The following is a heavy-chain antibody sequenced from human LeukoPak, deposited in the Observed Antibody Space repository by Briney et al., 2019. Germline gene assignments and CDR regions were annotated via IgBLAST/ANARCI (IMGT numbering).Heavy chain of an antibody. D-gene: IGHD2-2*01. Sequence: GGSLRLSCAASGFTFSGSAMHWVRQASGKGLEWVGRIRSKANSYATAYAASVKGRFTISRDDAKNTAYLQMNSLRAEDTAVYYCAKSRLGYCSSTSCSGYYFDYWGQGTLVTVSS. J-gene: IGHJ4*02. CDR3: AKSRLGYCSSTSCSGYYFDY. CDR1: GFTFSGSA. CDR2: IRSKANSYAT. V-gene: IGHV3-73*01.